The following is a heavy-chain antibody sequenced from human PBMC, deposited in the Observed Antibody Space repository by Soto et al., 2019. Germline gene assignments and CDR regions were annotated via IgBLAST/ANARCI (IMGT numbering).Heavy chain of an antibody. CDR3: ARGRITVTFRWYNWFDP. V-gene: IGHV1-69*13. CDR1: GGTFSSYA. J-gene: IGHJ5*02. CDR2: IIPIFGTA. Sequence: ASVKVSCKASGGTFSSYAISWVRQAPGQGLEWMGGIIPIFGTANYAQKFQGRVTITADESTSTAYMELSSLRSEDTAVYYCARGRITVTFRWYNWFDPWGQGTLVTVSS. D-gene: IGHD1-7*01.